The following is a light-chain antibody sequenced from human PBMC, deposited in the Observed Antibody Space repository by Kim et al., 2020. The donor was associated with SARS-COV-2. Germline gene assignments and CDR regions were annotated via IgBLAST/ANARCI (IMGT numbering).Light chain of an antibody. CDR2: DVS. V-gene: IGLV2-14*03. CDR1: SSDVGGYNY. CDR3: SSYTSSSTWV. Sequence: QSALTQPASVSGSPGQSITISCTGTSSDVGGYNYVSWYQQHPGKAPKLMIYDVSNRPSGVSNRFSGSKSGNTASLTISRLQAEDEADYYCSSYTSSSTWVLGGGTKLTVL. J-gene: IGLJ3*02.